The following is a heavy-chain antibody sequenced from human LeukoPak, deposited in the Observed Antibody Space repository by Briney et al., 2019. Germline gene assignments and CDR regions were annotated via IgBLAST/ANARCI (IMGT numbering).Heavy chain of an antibody. CDR1: GFTLSSYG. Sequence: GGSLRLSCAASGFTLSSYGMHWVRQAPGKGLEWVAIISYDGSNKYYADSVKGRFTISRDNSKNTLYLQMNSLRAEDTAVYYCVKDDSSGYYGLIDYWGQGTLVTVSS. J-gene: IGHJ4*02. D-gene: IGHD3-22*01. CDR2: ISYDGSNK. V-gene: IGHV3-30*18. CDR3: VKDDSSGYYGLIDY.